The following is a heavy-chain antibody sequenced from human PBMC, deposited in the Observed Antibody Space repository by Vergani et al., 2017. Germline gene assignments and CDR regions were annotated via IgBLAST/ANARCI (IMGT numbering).Heavy chain of an antibody. J-gene: IGHJ4*02. D-gene: IGHD6-13*01. V-gene: IGHV4-31*03. CDR3: ARAEEDSSWYYFDY. CDR1: GGSISSGGYY. Sequence: QVQLQESGPGLVKPSQTLSLTCTVSGGSISSGGYYCSWIRQHPGKGLEWIGYIYYSGSTYYNPSLKSRVTISVDTSKNQFSLKLSSVTAADTAVYYCARAEEDSSWYYFDYWGQGTLVTVSS. CDR2: IYYSGST.